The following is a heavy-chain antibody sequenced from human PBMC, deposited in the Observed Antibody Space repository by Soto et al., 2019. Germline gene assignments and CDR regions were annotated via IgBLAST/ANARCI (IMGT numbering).Heavy chain of an antibody. D-gene: IGHD1-26*01. V-gene: IGHV3-72*01. J-gene: IGHJ5*02. CDR1: GFTFSDHY. CDR3: ATSGSYSTIDR. Sequence: DVEVVESGGGLVQPGGSLRLSCAASGFTFSDHYMDWVRQAPGKGLEWVGRIRNRGKGYSTEYAASVKGRFTISRDDSXXXXXXXXXXXXXXXXXXXXXATSGSYSTIDRWGQGTLVTVSS. CDR2: IRNRGKGYST.